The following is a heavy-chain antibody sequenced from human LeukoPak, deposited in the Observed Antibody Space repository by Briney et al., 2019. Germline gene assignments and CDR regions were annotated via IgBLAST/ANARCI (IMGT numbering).Heavy chain of an antibody. D-gene: IGHD3-22*01. V-gene: IGHV3-48*01. Sequence: PGGSLRLSCAASGFTFSSYSMNWVRQAPGKGLEWVSYISSSSSTIYYADSVKGRFTISRDNAKNSLYLQMNSLRAEDTAVYYCASLKRAGVVANDAFDIWGQGTMVTVSS. CDR3: ASLKRAGVVANDAFDI. CDR2: ISSSSSTI. J-gene: IGHJ3*02. CDR1: GFTFSSYS.